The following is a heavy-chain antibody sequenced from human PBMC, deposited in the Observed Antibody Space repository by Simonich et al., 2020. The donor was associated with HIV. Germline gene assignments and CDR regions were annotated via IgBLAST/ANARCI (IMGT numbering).Heavy chain of an antibody. D-gene: IGHD3-22*01. CDR3: ARGYYDRWGGIRFDY. CDR1: GYTLTDLS. J-gene: IGHJ4*02. CDR2: CDRDDEET. V-gene: IGHV1-24*01. Sequence: QVQVVQSGAEVKKPGASVKVSCKVSGYTLTDLSIHWLRQAPGKGFEWRGGCDRDDEETLYAQMFQGRVTLTEDTSTDTAYMERSSLRSEDTAVYYCARGYYDRWGGIRFDYWGQGILVTVSS.